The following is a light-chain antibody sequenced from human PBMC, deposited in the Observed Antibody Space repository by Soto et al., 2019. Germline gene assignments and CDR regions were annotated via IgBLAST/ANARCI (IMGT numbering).Light chain of an antibody. Sequence: DIQMSQSPSTLSGSVGDRVTITCRASQTSSSWLAWYQQKPGKAPKLLIYTASTLQSGVPSRFSGSGSGTEFTLTISSLQPDDFATYYCQHSNSYSEAFGQGTMVDIK. J-gene: IGKJ1*01. CDR3: QHSNSYSEA. CDR2: TAS. V-gene: IGKV1-5*03. CDR1: QTSSSW.